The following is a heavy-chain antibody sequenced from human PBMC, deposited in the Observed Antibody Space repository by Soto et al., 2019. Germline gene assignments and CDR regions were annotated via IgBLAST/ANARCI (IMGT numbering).Heavy chain of an antibody. CDR3: ARHEYYDSSDKNFDY. CDR2: IYYSGST. J-gene: IGHJ4*02. V-gene: IGHV4-59*08. Sequence: SETLSLTCTVSGGSISSYYWSWIRQPPGKGLEWIGYIYYSGSTNYNPSLKSRVTISVDTSKNQFSLKLSSVTAADTAVYYCARHEYYDSSDKNFDYWGQGTLVTVSS. D-gene: IGHD3-22*01. CDR1: GGSISSYY.